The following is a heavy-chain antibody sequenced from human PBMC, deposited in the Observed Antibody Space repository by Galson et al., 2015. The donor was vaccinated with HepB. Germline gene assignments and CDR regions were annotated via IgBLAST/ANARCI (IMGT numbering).Heavy chain of an antibody. V-gene: IGHV1-2*05. J-gene: IGHJ4*02. CDR1: GYTFTGYY. CDR3: ARGSGSYPNHFDY. CDR2: INPNTGGT. Sequence: SVKVSCKASGYTFTGYYIHWVRQAPGQGLEWMGRINPNTGGTKYAQKFQGRVTMTRDTSINTAYMELSRLRFDDTVVYYCARGSGSYPNHFDYWGQGTLVTVSS. D-gene: IGHD1-26*01.